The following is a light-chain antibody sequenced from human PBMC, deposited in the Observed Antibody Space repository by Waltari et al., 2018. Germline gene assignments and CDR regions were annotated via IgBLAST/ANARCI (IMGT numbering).Light chain of an antibody. Sequence: AIRITQSPSSLSASTGDRVTITCRASQGISSYLALYQQKPGKAPKLLIYAASTLQSGVPSRFSGSGSGTDFTLTISCLQSEDFATYYCQHLTAFGPGTKVDI. CDR1: QGISSY. CDR2: AAS. CDR3: QHLTA. V-gene: IGKV1-8*01. J-gene: IGKJ3*01.